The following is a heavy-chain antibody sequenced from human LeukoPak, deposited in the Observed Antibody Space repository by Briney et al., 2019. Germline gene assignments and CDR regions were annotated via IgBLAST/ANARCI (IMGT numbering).Heavy chain of an antibody. V-gene: IGHV1-18*01. J-gene: IGHJ4*02. Sequence: GASVKVSCKASGYTFTSYGTSWVRQAPGQGLEWMGWISAYNGNTNYAQELQGRVTMTTDTSTSTAYMELRSLRSDDTAVYYCARGGDIVVVPAAMGEDYWGQGTLVTVSS. CDR3: ARGGDIVVVPAAMGEDY. CDR2: ISAYNGNT. CDR1: GYTFTSYG. D-gene: IGHD2-2*01.